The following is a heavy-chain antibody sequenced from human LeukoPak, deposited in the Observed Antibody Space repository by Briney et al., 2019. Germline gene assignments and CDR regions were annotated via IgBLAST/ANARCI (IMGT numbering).Heavy chain of an antibody. D-gene: IGHD5-12*01. CDR2: IYYSGST. CDR1: GGSISSSSYY. Sequence: SETLSLTCTVSGGSISSSSYYWGWIRQPPGKGLEWIGSIYYSGSTYYNPSLKSRVTISVDTSKNQFSLKLSSVTAADTAVYYCAREDSGYDYSPFYGWGQGILVTVSS. J-gene: IGHJ4*02. CDR3: AREDSGYDYSPFYG. V-gene: IGHV4-39*07.